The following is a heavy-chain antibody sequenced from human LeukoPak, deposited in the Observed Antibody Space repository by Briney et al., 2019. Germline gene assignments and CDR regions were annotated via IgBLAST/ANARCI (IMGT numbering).Heavy chain of an antibody. CDR3: ARTSSSWRGNWFDP. CDR1: GGSISSYY. D-gene: IGHD6-13*01. J-gene: IGHJ5*02. CDR2: IYYSGST. V-gene: IGHV4-59*08. Sequence: SETLSLTCTVSGGSISSYYWSWIRQPPGMGLEWIGYIYYSGSTNYNPSLKSRVTISVDTSKNQFSLKLGSVAAADTAVYYCARTSSSWRGNWFDPWGQGTLVTVSS.